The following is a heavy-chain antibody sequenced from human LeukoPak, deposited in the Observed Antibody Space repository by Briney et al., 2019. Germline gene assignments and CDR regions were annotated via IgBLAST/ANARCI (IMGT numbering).Heavy chain of an antibody. D-gene: IGHD2-15*01. Sequence: PGGSLRLSCAASGFTFSSYAMSWVRQAPGKGLEWVSAISGSGGSTYYADSVKGRFTISRDNSKNTLYLQMNSLRAEDTAVYYCAKNLIPGGRDCSGGSCYLAAFDIWGQGTMVTVSS. CDR2: ISGSGGST. V-gene: IGHV3-23*01. J-gene: IGHJ3*02. CDR3: AKNLIPGGRDCSGGSCYLAAFDI. CDR1: GFTFSSYA.